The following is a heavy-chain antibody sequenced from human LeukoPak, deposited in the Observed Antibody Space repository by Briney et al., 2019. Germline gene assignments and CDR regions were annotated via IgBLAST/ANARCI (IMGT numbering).Heavy chain of an antibody. V-gene: IGHV3-30-3*01. Sequence: PGGSLRLSCVVSGFTFTNYVVHWVRQAPGKGLEWVTLVSSDGGIKYYADSVKGRFSVSRDISKNTLYLQMNSLRVDDTAVYHCARDSETTPIHVLGYWGQGTLVTVSS. CDR2: VSSDGGIK. J-gene: IGHJ4*02. D-gene: IGHD2-15*01. CDR1: GFTFTNYV. CDR3: ARDSETTPIHVLGY.